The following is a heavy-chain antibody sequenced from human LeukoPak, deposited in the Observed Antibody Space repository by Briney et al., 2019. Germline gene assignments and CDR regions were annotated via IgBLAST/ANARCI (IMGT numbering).Heavy chain of an antibody. J-gene: IGHJ4*02. V-gene: IGHV3-20*04. D-gene: IGHD3-22*01. Sequence: PGXSLRLSCAASGFTFDDYGMSWVRQAPGKGLEWVSGINWNGGSTVYADSVKGGFTISRDKGKNSLYLQMNSLRAEDTALYYCAREGYYYDSSGYYLGYYFDYWGQGTLVTVSS. CDR3: AREGYYYDSSGYYLGYYFDY. CDR2: INWNGGST. CDR1: GFTFDDYG.